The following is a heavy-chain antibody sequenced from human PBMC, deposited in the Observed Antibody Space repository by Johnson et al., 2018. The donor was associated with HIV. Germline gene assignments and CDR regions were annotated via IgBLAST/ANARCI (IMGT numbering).Heavy chain of an antibody. CDR1: GITVSSNY. J-gene: IGHJ3*02. D-gene: IGHD1-26*01. CDR3: AKGGELLGRRAAIDI. CDR2: IKQDGSAN. Sequence: MQLVESGGGLVQPGGSLRLSCAASGITVSSNYMSWVRQAPGKGLEWVANIKQDGSANYYAAYVKGRFTISRDNTKNTLYLQMESRRVEDTAIYYCAKGGELLGRRAAIDIWGQGTMVTVSS. V-gene: IGHV3-7*01.